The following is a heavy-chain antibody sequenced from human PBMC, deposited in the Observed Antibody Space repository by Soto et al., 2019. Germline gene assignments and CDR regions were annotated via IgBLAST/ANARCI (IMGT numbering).Heavy chain of an antibody. CDR3: AKIAILENFDWLFYFDY. D-gene: IGHD3-9*01. Sequence: GGSLSLSCEASGFTFRSYAMTWVRQAPGKGLEWVSAISGSSGTTYYADSVRGRFTISRDNSQNTLYLQMNSLRAEDTAVYYCAKIAILENFDWLFYFDYWGQGTLVTVSS. CDR2: ISGSSGTT. CDR1: GFTFRSYA. V-gene: IGHV3-23*01. J-gene: IGHJ4*02.